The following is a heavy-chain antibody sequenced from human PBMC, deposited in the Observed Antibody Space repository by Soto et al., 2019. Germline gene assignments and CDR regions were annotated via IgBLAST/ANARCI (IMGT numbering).Heavy chain of an antibody. CDR2: ISNDGRNK. J-gene: IGHJ6*02. CDR3: AKLQHNSYYYVMDV. Sequence: GGSLRLSCAASGFTFSGYGMHWVRQAPGKGLEWVAVISNDGRNKYYGDSVKGRFTISRDNSKNTLYLQMDSLRAEDTAVYYCAKLQHNSYYYVMDVWGQGTTVTVSS. CDR1: GFTFSGYG. V-gene: IGHV3-30*18.